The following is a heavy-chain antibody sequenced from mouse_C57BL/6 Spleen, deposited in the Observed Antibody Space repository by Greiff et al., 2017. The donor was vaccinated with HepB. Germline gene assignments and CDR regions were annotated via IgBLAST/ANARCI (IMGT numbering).Heavy chain of an antibody. CDR3: ARSPYYYGIDY. D-gene: IGHD1-1*01. CDR1: GFTFTDYY. Sequence: EVKLMESGGGLVQPGGSLSLSCAASGFTFTDYYMSWVRQPPGKALEWLGFIRNKANGYTTEYSASVKGRFTISRDNSQSILYLQMNALRAEDSATYYCARSPYYYGIDYWGQGTTLTVSS. CDR2: IRNKANGYTT. J-gene: IGHJ2*01. V-gene: IGHV7-3*01.